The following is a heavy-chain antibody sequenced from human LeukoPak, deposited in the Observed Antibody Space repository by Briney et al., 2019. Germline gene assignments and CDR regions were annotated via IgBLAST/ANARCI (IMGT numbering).Heavy chain of an antibody. CDR1: GGSIRSSSYY. CDR3: ASLYCSGGICYSGLGSADY. J-gene: IGHJ4*02. V-gene: IGHV4-39*01. Sequence: SETLSLTCTVSGGSIRSSSYYWGWIRQPPGKGLEWIGSIYYSGSTYYNASLKSRGTISVNTSKNQFSLKLTSVTAADTAVYFCASLYCSGGICYSGLGSADYWGRGTLVTVSS. D-gene: IGHD2-15*01. CDR2: IYYSGST.